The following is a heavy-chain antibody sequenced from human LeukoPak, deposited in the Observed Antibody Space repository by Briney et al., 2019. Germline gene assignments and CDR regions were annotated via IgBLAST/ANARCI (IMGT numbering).Heavy chain of an antibody. CDR1: GGSISSYY. V-gene: IGHV4-59*01. D-gene: IGHD2-8*02. CDR2: IYYSGST. J-gene: IGHJ4*02. Sequence: SETLSLTCTVSGGSISSYYWSWIRQPPGKGLEWIGYIYYSGSTNYNPSLKSRVTMSVDTSKNQFSLKLSSVTAADTAVYYCARDRLGNTVDYWGQGTLVTVSS. CDR3: ARDRLGNTVDY.